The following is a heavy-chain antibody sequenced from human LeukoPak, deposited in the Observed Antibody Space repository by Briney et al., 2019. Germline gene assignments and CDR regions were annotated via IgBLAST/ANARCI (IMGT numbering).Heavy chain of an antibody. Sequence: GGSLRLSCAASGFTFSSYSMNWVRQAPGKGLEWVSYISSSSSTIYYADSVKGRFTISRDNAKNSLYLQMNSLTAEDTAIYYCARDRDPRNNFFDYWGQGTLVTVSS. V-gene: IGHV3-48*01. J-gene: IGHJ4*02. CDR1: GFTFSSYS. D-gene: IGHD1-14*01. CDR3: ARDRDPRNNFFDY. CDR2: ISSSSSTI.